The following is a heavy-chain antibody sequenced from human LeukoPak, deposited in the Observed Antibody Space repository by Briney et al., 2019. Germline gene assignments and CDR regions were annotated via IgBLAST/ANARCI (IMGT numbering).Heavy chain of an antibody. CDR2: ISGSNSYI. V-gene: IGHV3-21*01. Sequence: GGSLTLSCAASGFTFSSYSMNWVRQSPGKGLEWVSYISGSNSYIYYTHPVKGRFTLSRDNAKSALYLQINSLRAEHTAVLYCSREMEIRIDGYNCNWFDPCGEGTLVTVSS. CDR3: SREMEIRIDGYNCNWFDP. CDR1: GFTFSSYS. D-gene: IGHD5-24*01. J-gene: IGHJ5*02.